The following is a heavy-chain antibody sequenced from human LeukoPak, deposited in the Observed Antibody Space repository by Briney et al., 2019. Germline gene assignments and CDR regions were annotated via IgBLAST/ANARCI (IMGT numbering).Heavy chain of an antibody. CDR2: INPSGGST. CDR1: GYTFTSYY. J-gene: IGHJ4*02. V-gene: IGHV1-46*01. Sequence: ASVKASCKASGYTFTSYYMHWVRQAPGQGLEWMGIINPSGGSTSYAQKFQGRVTMTRDTSTSTVYMELSSLRSEDTAVYYCARSGSSWYSAFYWGQGTLVTVSS. CDR3: ARSGSSWYSAFY. D-gene: IGHD6-13*01.